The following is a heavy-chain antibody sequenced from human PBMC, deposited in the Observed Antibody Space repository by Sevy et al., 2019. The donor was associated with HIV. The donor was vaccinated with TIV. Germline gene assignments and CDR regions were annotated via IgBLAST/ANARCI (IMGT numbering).Heavy chain of an antibody. CDR1: GYTFTSYG. J-gene: IGHJ4*02. Sequence: ASVKVSCKASGYTFTSYGISWVRQAPGQGLEWMGWISAYNGNTNYAQKLQGRVTMTTDTSTSTAYMELRGLRSDDTAVDYCARESTFGGVFGPFDYWGQGTLVTVSS. D-gene: IGHD3-16*02. CDR3: ARESTFGGVFGPFDY. CDR2: ISAYNGNT. V-gene: IGHV1-18*04.